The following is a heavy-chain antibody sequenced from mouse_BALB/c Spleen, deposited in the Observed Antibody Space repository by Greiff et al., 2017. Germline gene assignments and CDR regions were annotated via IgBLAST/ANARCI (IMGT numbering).Heavy chain of an antibody. CDR3: ASFTTATDY. CDR2: ISSGGSYT. J-gene: IGHJ4*01. V-gene: IGHV5-6*01. CDR1: GFTFSSYG. Sequence: EVKLVESGGDLVKPGGSLKLSCAASGFTFSSYGMSWVRQTPDKRLEWVATISSGGSYTYYPDSVKGRFTISRDNAKNTLYLQMSSLKSEDTAMYYCASFTTATDYWGQGTSVTVSS. D-gene: IGHD1-1*01.